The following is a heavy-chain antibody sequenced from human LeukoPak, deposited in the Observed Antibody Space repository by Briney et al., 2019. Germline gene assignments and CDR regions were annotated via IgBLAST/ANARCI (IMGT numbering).Heavy chain of an antibody. CDR1: GYTFTSYG. CDR2: ISAYNGNT. V-gene: IGHV1-18*01. J-gene: IGHJ4*02. CDR3: ARDLGGAVDNYFDY. D-gene: IGHD6-19*01. Sequence: GASVKVFCKASGYTFTSYGISWVRQAPGQGLEWMGWISAYNGNTNYAQKLRGRVTMTTDTSTSTAYMELRSLRSDDTAVYYCARDLGGAVDNYFDYWGQGTLVTVSS.